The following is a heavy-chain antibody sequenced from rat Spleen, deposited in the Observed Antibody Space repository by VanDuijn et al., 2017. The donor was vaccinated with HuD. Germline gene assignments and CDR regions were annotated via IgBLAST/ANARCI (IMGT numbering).Heavy chain of an antibody. CDR3: ARLGTVGYWYFDF. D-gene: IGHD1-1*01. V-gene: IGHV5-29*01. J-gene: IGHJ1*01. Sequence: EVQLVESGGGLVQPGRSLKLSCAASGFTFSNYDMVWVRQAPTKGLEWVASITNTGGSTYYPDSVKGRFTISRDNAKSTLYLQMDSLRSEDTATYYCARLGTVGYWYFDFWGPGTMVTVSS. CDR1: GFTFSNYD. CDR2: ITNTGGST.